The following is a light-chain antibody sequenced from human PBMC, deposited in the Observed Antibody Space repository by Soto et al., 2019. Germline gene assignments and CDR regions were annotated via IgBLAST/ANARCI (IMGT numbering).Light chain of an antibody. CDR2: EVS. V-gene: IGLV2-14*01. CDR3: CSYTTSSTRL. Sequence: QSALTQPASVSGSPGQSITISCTGTRSDVGAFNYVSWYQQHPGKAPKVVIYEVSHRPSGVSHRFSGSKSGNTASLTISGLQAEDEADYYCCSYTTSSTRLFGGGTKVTVL. J-gene: IGLJ2*01. CDR1: RSDVGAFNY.